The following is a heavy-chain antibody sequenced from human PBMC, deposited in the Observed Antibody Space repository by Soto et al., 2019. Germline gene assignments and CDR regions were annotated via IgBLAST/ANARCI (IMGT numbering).Heavy chain of an antibody. V-gene: IGHV1-69*13. CDR3: ARERGTYYYDSSGASTYYYYGMDV. J-gene: IGHJ6*02. Sequence: SVKVSCKASGGTFSSYAISWVREAPGQGLEWMGGIIPIFGTANYAQKFQGRVTITADESTSTAYMELSSLRSEDTAVYYCARERGTYYYDSSGASTYYYYGMDVWGQGTTVTVSS. CDR2: IIPIFGTA. D-gene: IGHD3-22*01. CDR1: GGTFSSYA.